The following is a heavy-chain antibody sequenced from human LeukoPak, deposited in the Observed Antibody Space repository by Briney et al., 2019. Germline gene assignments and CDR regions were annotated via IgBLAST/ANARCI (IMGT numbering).Heavy chain of an antibody. V-gene: IGHV3-20*04. Sequence: GGSLRLSCSASGFGFGDHGMSWVRQVPGNGLEWVSGINWSGGSTGYADPVRGRFTISRDNAKNSLYLQMDSLTAEDTALYYCARAPITSPFYFDHWGQGTLVTVSS. D-gene: IGHD2-2*01. CDR1: GFGFGDHG. J-gene: IGHJ4*02. CDR2: INWSGGST. CDR3: ARAPITSPFYFDH.